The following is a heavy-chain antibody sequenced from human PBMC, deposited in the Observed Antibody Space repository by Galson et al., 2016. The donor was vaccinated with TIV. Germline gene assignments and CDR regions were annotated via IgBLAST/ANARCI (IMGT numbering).Heavy chain of an antibody. CDR2: INPVLGMT. J-gene: IGHJ4*02. CDR1: GYTFTGYY. Sequence: SVKVSCKASGYTFTGYYMHWVRQAPGQGLEWMGWINPVLGMTNYAQKFQGRVTITADRFTGTAYLELSSLKPGDTAVYYCARADSVDISSTEYWGQGALVTVSS. D-gene: IGHD3-9*01. CDR3: ARADSVDISSTEY. V-gene: IGHV1-2*02.